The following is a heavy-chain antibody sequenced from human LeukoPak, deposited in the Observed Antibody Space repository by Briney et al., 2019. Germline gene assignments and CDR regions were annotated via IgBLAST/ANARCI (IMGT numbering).Heavy chain of an antibody. CDR3: ARANWNDPTRFAFDI. V-gene: IGHV4-59*08. Sequence: ASETLSLTCTVSGGSISSYYWSWIRQPPGKGLEWIGYIYYSGSTNYNPSLKSRVTISVDTSKNQFSLKLSSVTAADTAVYYCARANWNDPTRFAFDIWGQGTMVTVSS. CDR1: GGSISSYY. J-gene: IGHJ3*02. D-gene: IGHD1-1*01. CDR2: IYYSGST.